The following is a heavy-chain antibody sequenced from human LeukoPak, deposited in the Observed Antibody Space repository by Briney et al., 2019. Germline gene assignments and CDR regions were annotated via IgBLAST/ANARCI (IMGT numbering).Heavy chain of an antibody. Sequence: GGSLRLSCAASGFTFSSYAMSWVRQAPGKGLEWVSAISGSGGSTYYADSVKGRFTISRDNSKNTLYLQMNSLRAEDTAVYYCAEHDYGDPPPQLDYWGQGTLVTVSS. D-gene: IGHD4-17*01. V-gene: IGHV3-23*01. CDR1: GFTFSSYA. CDR3: AEHDYGDPPPQLDY. J-gene: IGHJ4*02. CDR2: ISGSGGST.